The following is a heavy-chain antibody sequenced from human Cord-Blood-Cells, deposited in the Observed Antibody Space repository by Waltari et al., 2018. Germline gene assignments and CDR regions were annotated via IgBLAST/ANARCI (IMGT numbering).Heavy chain of an antibody. Sequence: QVQLVQSGAEVKKPGSSVKVSCKASGGTFSSYAISWVRQAPGKGLEWMGGISPNFGTANYAQKFQGRVTSTADESTSTAYMELSSLRSEDTAVYYCARSMAATKNYYYGMDVWGQGTTVTVSS. D-gene: IGHD1-26*01. J-gene: IGHJ6*02. CDR2: ISPNFGTA. CDR3: ARSMAATKNYYYGMDV. CDR1: GGTFSSYA. V-gene: IGHV1-69*01.